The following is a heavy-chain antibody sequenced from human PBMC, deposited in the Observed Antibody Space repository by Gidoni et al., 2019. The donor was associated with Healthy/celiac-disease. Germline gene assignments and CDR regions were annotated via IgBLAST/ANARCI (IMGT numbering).Heavy chain of an antibody. CDR3: ASFVGSYFDY. CDR2: IYYSGST. CDR1: GSISSSSYY. D-gene: IGHD1-26*01. J-gene: IGHJ4*02. V-gene: IGHV4-39*01. Sequence: GSISSSSYYWGWIRQPPGKGLEWIGSIYYSGSTYYNPSLKSRVTISVDTSKNQISLKLSSVTAADTAVYYCASFVGSYFDYWGQGTLVTVSS.